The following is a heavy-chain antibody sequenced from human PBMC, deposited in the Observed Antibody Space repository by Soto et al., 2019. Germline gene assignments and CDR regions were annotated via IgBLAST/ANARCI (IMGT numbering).Heavy chain of an antibody. CDR1: GFTVSSNY. CDR3: ARTKGVDSRGWYN. D-gene: IGHD6-19*01. J-gene: IGHJ4*02. V-gene: IGHV3-53*01. CDR2: IYSGGST. Sequence: EVQLVESGGGLIQPGGSLRLSCAASGFTVSSNYMSWVRQAPGKGLEWVSVIYSGGSTYYADSVKGRFTISRDNSKNTLYLQMNSLRAEETAVYYCARTKGVDSRGWYNWGQGTLVTVS.